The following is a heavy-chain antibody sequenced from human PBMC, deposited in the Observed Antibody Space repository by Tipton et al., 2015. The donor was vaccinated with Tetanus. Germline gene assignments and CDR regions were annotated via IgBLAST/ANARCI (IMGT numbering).Heavy chain of an antibody. V-gene: IGHV4-31*02. Sequence: LRLSCTVSGGSISSGGYYWSWIRQHPGKGLEWIGYIYYSGSTYYNPSLKSRVTISVDTSKNQFSLKLSSVTAADTAVYYCARVSVTMIVVPNSRGRHFDLWGRSTLVTVSS. D-gene: IGHD3-22*01. CDR2: IYYSGST. J-gene: IGHJ2*01. CDR3: ARVSVTMIVVPNSRGRHFDL. CDR1: GGSISSGGYY.